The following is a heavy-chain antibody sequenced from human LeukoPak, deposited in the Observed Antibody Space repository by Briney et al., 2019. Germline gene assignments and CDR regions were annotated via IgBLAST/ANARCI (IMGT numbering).Heavy chain of an antibody. CDR2: ISGSGGST. CDR3: ARLVVVPAAILYYMDV. CDR1: GFIFSMYG. J-gene: IGHJ6*03. Sequence: PGGSLRLSCAGSGFIFSMYGMTWVRQAPGKGLEWVSAISGSGGSTYYADSVKGRFTISRDNSKNTLYLQMNSLRAEDTAVYYCARLVVVPAAILYYMDVWGKGTTVTVSS. D-gene: IGHD2-2*02. V-gene: IGHV3-23*01.